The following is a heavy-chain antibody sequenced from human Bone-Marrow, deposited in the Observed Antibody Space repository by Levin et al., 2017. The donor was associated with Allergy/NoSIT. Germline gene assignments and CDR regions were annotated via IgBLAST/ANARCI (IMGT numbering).Heavy chain of an antibody. CDR2: MNPNSGNT. J-gene: IGHJ5*02. CDR3: ARAVVVVADNWFDP. Sequence: ASVKVSCKASGYTFTSYDINWVRQATGQGLEWMGWMNPNSGNTGYAQKFQGRVTMTRNTSISTAYMELSSLRSEDTAVYYCARAVVVVADNWFDPWGQGTLVTVSS. D-gene: IGHD2-15*01. V-gene: IGHV1-8*01. CDR1: GYTFTSYD.